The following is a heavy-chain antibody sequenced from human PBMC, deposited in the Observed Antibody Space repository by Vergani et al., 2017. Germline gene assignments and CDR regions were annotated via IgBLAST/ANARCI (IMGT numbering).Heavy chain of an antibody. J-gene: IGHJ4*02. CDR3: AKAAAGRGGMIDY. CDR1: GFTFSSYW. D-gene: IGHD6-13*01. V-gene: IGHV3-7*03. Sequence: EVQLVESGGGLVQPGGSLRLSCAASGFTFSSYWMSWVRQAPGKGLEWVANIKQDGSEKYYVDSVKGRFTISRDNDKNSLYLQMNSLRAEDTAVYYCAKAAAGRGGMIDYWGQGTLVTVSS. CDR2: IKQDGSEK.